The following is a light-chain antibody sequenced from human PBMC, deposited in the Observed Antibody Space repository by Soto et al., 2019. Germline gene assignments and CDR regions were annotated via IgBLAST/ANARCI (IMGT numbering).Light chain of an antibody. J-gene: IGKJ1*01. V-gene: IGKV3-20*01. CDR1: QSVSSSY. CDR2: GAS. Sequence: EIVLTQSPGTLSLSPGERATISCRASQSVSSSYLAWYQQKTGQAPRLLIYGASSRATGIPDRFSGSGSGTDFTLTISRLEPEDFAVYYCQQYGSSRWTFGQGTKVDIK. CDR3: QQYGSSRWT.